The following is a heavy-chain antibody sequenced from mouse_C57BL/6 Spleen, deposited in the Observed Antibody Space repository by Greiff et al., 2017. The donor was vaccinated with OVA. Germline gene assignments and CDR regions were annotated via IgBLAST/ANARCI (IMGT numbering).Heavy chain of an antibody. CDR1: GFTFSNYW. Sequence: EVNVVESGGGLVQPGGSMKLSCVASGFTFSNYWMNWVRQSPEKGLEWVAQIRLKSDNYATHYAESVKGRFTISRDDSKSSVYLQMNNLRAEDTGIYYCTGQVYDGAWFAYWGQGTLVTVSA. V-gene: IGHV6-3*01. D-gene: IGHD2-3*01. CDR3: TGQVYDGAWFAY. CDR2: IRLKSDNYAT. J-gene: IGHJ3*01.